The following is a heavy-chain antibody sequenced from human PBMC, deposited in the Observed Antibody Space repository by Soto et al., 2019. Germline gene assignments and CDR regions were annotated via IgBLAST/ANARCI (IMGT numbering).Heavy chain of an antibody. Sequence: PGESLTISCRGSGGSFTRYWIGWVRQMPGKGLEWMGIIYPGDSDTRYSPSFQGQVTISADKSISTAYLQWSSLKASDTAMYYCARRLTTSADYGMDVWGQGTTVTVSS. CDR1: GGSFTRYW. V-gene: IGHV5-51*01. D-gene: IGHD4-4*01. J-gene: IGHJ6*02. CDR2: IYPGDSDT. CDR3: ARRLTTSADYGMDV.